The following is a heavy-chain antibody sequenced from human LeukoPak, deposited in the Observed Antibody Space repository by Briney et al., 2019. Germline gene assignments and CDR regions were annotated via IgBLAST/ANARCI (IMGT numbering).Heavy chain of an antibody. Sequence: ASVKVSCKVSGYTLTEISIHWVRHTPGKGLEWMGGFDPEDGETIYAQKFQGRVTMAEDTSTDTAYMELSSLRSEDTAVYYCATGPGDSGHDAFEIWGQGTMVTVSS. CDR2: FDPEDGET. D-gene: IGHD6-19*01. CDR1: GYTLTEIS. V-gene: IGHV1-24*01. J-gene: IGHJ3*02. CDR3: ATGPGDSGHDAFEI.